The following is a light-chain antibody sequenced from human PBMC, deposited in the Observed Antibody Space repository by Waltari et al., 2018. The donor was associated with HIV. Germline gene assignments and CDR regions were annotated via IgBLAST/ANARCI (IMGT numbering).Light chain of an antibody. CDR2: GSS. CDR1: RSNIGAGYD. Sequence: QSVLTQPPSMSGAPGQRVTISCTGTRSNIGAGYDVQWYQQLPGTAPKLLIYGSSHRPSGVPDRFSGSKSATSASLAITSLQAEDAAGYYCQSYDSSLRAWVFGGGTSLTVL. V-gene: IGLV1-40*01. J-gene: IGLJ3*02. CDR3: QSYDSSLRAWV.